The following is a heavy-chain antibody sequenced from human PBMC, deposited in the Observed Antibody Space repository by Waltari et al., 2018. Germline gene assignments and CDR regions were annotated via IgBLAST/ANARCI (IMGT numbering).Heavy chain of an antibody. V-gene: IGHV1-69-2*01. Sequence: EVQLVQSGAEVKKPGATVKISCKASGYTFTDYYMHWVHQAPGKGLEWMGRVDPEDGETIYAEKFQGRVTITADTSTDTAYMELSSLRSEDTAVYYCARDGPDNAQYSSSWYSDYWGQGTLVTVSS. CDR1: GYTFTDYY. D-gene: IGHD6-13*01. J-gene: IGHJ4*02. CDR3: ARDGPDNAQYSSSWYSDY. CDR2: VDPEDGET.